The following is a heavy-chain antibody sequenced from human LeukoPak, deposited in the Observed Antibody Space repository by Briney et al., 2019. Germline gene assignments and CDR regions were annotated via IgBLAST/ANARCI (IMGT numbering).Heavy chain of an antibody. CDR2: IKQDGSEK. CDR1: GFTFTNYW. V-gene: IGHV3-7*04. CDR3: ARRGGDFFDY. D-gene: IGHD2-21*01. J-gene: IGHJ4*02. Sequence: GGSLRLSCAASGFTFTNYWMTWVRQAPGKGLEWVANIKQDGSEKYYVDSVKGRFTISRDNVKNSLYLQMNSLRAEDTAIYYCARRGGDFFDYWGQGTLVTVSS.